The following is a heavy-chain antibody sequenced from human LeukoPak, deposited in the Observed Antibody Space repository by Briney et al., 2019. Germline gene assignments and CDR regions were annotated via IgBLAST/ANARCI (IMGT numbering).Heavy chain of an antibody. Sequence: PGGSLRLSCSASGFTFSSYAIHWVRQAPGKGLEWVAVIWSDGSSKHYADSVKGRFTISRDNSKNTLYLQMNSLRGEDTAVYYCARGQPPSYYDMDVWGQGTTVTVSS. CDR3: ARGQPPSYYDMDV. V-gene: IGHV3-33*08. CDR2: IWSDGSSK. D-gene: IGHD6-13*01. CDR1: GFTFSSYA. J-gene: IGHJ6*02.